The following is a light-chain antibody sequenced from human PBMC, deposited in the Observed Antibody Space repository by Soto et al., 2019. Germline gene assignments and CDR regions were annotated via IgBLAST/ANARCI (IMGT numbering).Light chain of an antibody. Sequence: EIVLTQSPGTLSLSPGERVTLSCRASQSVSSSYLAWYQQKPGQAPRLLIYGASSRATGIPDRFSGSGSGTDFTLTISRLEPEDFAVYSCQQYGSSPLTFGGGTKV. J-gene: IGKJ4*01. CDR3: QQYGSSPLT. V-gene: IGKV3-20*01. CDR2: GAS. CDR1: QSVSSSY.